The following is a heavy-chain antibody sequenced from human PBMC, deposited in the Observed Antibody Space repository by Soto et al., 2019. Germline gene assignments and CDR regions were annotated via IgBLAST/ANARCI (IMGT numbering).Heavy chain of an antibody. CDR1: GGSISIYY. J-gene: IGHJ6*02. CDR3: ARAYGSGSSWNYYYYYGMDV. V-gene: IGHV4-59*01. D-gene: IGHD3-10*01. CDR2: IYYSGST. Sequence: SETLSLTCTVSGGSISIYYWSWIRQPPGKGLEWIGYIYYSGSTNYNPSLKSRVTISVDTSKNQFSLKLSSVTAADTAVYYCARAYGSGSSWNYYYYYGMDVWGQGTTVTVSS.